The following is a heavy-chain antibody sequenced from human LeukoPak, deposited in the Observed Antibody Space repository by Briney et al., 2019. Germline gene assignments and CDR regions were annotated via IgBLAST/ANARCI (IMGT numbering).Heavy chain of an antibody. V-gene: IGHV1-46*01. Sequence: GASVKVFCKASGYTFTSYYMHWVRHAPGQGLEWIGIINPSGGSTSYAQKFQGRVTMTRDTSTSTVYMELSSLRSEDTAVYYCARDWYSGYEYQFDYWGQGTLVTVSS. CDR2: INPSGGST. CDR3: ARDWYSGYEYQFDY. D-gene: IGHD5-12*01. J-gene: IGHJ4*02. CDR1: GYTFTSYY.